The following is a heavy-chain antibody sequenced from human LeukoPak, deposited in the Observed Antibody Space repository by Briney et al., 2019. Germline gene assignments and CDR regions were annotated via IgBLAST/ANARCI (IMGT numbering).Heavy chain of an antibody. J-gene: IGHJ4*02. CDR1: GYTFTSYD. D-gene: IGHD6-19*01. CDR2: ISAYNGNT. CDR3: ARGTPNSSGWSACDY. V-gene: IGHV1-18*01. Sequence: ASVKVSCKASGYTFTSYDINWVRQATGQGLEWMGWISAYNGNTNYAQKLQGRVTMTTDTSTSTAYMELRSLRSDDTAVYYCARGTPNSSGWSACDYWGQGTLVTVSS.